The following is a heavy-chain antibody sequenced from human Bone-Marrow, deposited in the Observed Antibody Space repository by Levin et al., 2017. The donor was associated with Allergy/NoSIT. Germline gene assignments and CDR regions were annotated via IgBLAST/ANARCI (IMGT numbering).Heavy chain of an antibody. V-gene: IGHV4-39*01. Sequence: SQTLSLTCTVSGVSIGSNTYYWGWIRQPPGKGLEWIGTIYYSGSAFYNPSLKSRVSISVDTSKNQFYLQLSSLTAADAAVYYCARHPWGVYHYGMDVWGQGTTVTVSS. CDR2: IYYSGSA. D-gene: IGHD3-16*01. J-gene: IGHJ6*02. CDR1: GVSIGSNTYY. CDR3: ARHPWGVYHYGMDV.